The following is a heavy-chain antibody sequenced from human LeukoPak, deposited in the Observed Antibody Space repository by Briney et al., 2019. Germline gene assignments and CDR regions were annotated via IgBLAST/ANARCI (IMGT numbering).Heavy chain of an antibody. Sequence: PSQTLSLTCAVSGGSISSGGYSWSWIRQPPGKGLEWIGYIYHSGSTYYNPSLKSRVTISVDRSKNQFSLKLSSVTAADTAVYYCARAGVVRDYYYYYGMDVWGQGTTVTVSS. CDR3: ARAGVVRDYYYYYGMDV. CDR2: IYHSGST. V-gene: IGHV4-30-2*01. CDR1: GGSISSGGYS. D-gene: IGHD2-15*01. J-gene: IGHJ6*02.